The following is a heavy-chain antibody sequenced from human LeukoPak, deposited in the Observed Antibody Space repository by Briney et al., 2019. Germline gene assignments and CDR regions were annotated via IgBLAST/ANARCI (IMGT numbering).Heavy chain of an antibody. J-gene: IGHJ3*02. V-gene: IGHV1-69*13. D-gene: IGHD1-26*01. Sequence: SVKVFCKASGGTFSSYAISWVRQAPGQGLEWMGGIIPIFGTANYAQKFQGRVTITADESTSTAYMELSSLRSEDTAVYYCARLADSGSYHDAFDIWGQGTMVTVSS. CDR2: IIPIFGTA. CDR3: ARLADSGSYHDAFDI. CDR1: GGTFSSYA.